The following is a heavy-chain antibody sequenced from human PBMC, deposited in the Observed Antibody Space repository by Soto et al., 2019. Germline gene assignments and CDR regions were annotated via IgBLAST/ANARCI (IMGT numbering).Heavy chain of an antibody. D-gene: IGHD6-13*01. CDR2: INHSGST. J-gene: IGHJ5*02. Sequence: QVQLQQWGAGLLKPSETLSLTCAVYGGSFSGYYWSWIRQPPGKGLEWIGEINHSGSTNYNPSLKSRVTISVDTSKNQFSLKRSSVTAADTAVYYCARGGGGPTKYSSSEQNNNWFDPWGQGTLVTVSS. CDR1: GGSFSGYY. V-gene: IGHV4-34*01. CDR3: ARGGGGPTKYSSSEQNNNWFDP.